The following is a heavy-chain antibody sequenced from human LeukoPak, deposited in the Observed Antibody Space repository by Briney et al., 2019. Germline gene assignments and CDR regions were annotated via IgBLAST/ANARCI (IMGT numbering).Heavy chain of an antibody. CDR2: IIPIFGTA. V-gene: IGHV1-69*05. D-gene: IGHD6-13*01. Sequence: ASVKVSCKASGYTFTSYGISWVRQAPGQGLEWMGGIIPIFGTANYAQKFQGRVTITTDESTSTAYMELSSLRSEDTAVYYCARGIAAAGTGNFDYWGQGTLVTVSS. CDR1: GYTFTSYG. CDR3: ARGIAAAGTGNFDY. J-gene: IGHJ4*02.